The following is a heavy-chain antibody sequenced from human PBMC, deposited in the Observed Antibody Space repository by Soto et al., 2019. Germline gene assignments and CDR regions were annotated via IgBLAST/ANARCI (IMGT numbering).Heavy chain of an antibody. CDR1: GFTFSSYG. J-gene: IGHJ6*02. CDR3: AKDVTATDYYYGMDV. Sequence: GGSLRLSCAASGFTFSSYGMHWVRQAPGKGLEWVAVISYDGSNKYYADSVKGRFTISRDNSKNTLYLQMNSLRAEDTAVYCCAKDVTATDYYYGMDVWGQGTTVTVSS. CDR2: ISYDGSNK. V-gene: IGHV3-30*18. D-gene: IGHD2-21*02.